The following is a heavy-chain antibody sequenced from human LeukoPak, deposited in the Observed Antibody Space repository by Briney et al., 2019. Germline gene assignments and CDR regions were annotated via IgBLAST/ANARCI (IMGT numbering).Heavy chain of an antibody. Sequence: GRSLRLSCAASGFTFSSYGMHWVRQAPGKGLEWVAVIWYDGSNKYYADSVKGRFTISRDNSKNTLYLQMNSLRAEDTAVYYCARDYDFWSGYCDYWGQGTLVTVSS. V-gene: IGHV3-33*01. D-gene: IGHD3-3*01. CDR2: IWYDGSNK. CDR3: ARDYDFWSGYCDY. CDR1: GFTFSSYG. J-gene: IGHJ4*02.